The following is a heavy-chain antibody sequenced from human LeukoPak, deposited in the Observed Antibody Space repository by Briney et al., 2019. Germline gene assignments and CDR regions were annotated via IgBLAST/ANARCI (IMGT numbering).Heavy chain of an antibody. CDR3: AKDLEPQLVGAADY. CDR1: GFTFSSYG. V-gene: IGHV3-30*18. J-gene: IGHJ4*02. D-gene: IGHD1-26*01. Sequence: GGSLRLSCAASGFTFSSYGMHWVRQAPGKGLEWVSVISYDGSNKYYADSVKGRFTISRDNSKTTLYLQMNSLRAEDTAVYYCAKDLEPQLVGAADYWGQGTLVTVSS. CDR2: ISYDGSNK.